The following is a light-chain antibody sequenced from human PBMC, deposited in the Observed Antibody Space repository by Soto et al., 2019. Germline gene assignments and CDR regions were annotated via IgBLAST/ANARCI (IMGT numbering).Light chain of an antibody. CDR3: QHYNNWPRGT. J-gene: IGKJ1*01. CDR2: GAS. CDR1: QSVEFY. Sequence: EIVMTQSPGTLSVSPGESATLSCRATQSVEFYLAWYQHKPGQAPRLLIYGASNRATGVPARFSGSGSGTEFTLTISNVQSEDCAIYYCQHYNNWPRGTFGQGTKVDIK. V-gene: IGKV3-15*01.